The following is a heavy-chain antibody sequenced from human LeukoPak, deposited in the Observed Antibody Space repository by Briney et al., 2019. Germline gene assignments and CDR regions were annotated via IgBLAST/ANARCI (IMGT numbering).Heavy chain of an antibody. CDR2: TNHSGST. CDR3: ARRSGYSYFQH. Sequence: PSETLSLTCAVYGGSFSGYYWSWIRQPPGKGLEWIGETNHSGSTNYNPSLESRVTISVDTSKNQFSLKVSSVTAADTAVYYCARRSGYSYFQHWGQGTLVTVSS. D-gene: IGHD3-3*01. CDR1: GGSFSGYY. V-gene: IGHV4-34*01. J-gene: IGHJ1*01.